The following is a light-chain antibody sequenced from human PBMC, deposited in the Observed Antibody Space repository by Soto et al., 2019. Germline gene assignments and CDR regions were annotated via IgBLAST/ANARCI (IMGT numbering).Light chain of an antibody. CDR2: DVS. J-gene: IGLJ1*01. V-gene: IGLV2-11*01. CDR1: SSDVGSYKD. Sequence: QSALTQPRSVSGSPGQSVTISCTGTSSDVGSYKDVSWYQHHPGKVPKLMIYDVSERPSGVPDRFSGSKSGNTASLTISGLQAEDEDIYYCCAYADTFYVFGTGTKVTVL. CDR3: CAYADTFYV.